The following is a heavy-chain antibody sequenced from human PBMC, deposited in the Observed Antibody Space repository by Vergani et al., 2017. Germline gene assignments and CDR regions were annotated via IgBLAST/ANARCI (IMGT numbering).Heavy chain of an antibody. CDR3: ARHARGVSTAHWFDP. Sequence: QLQLQESGPGLVKPSETLSLTCTVSGGSISSSSYYWGWIRQPPGKGLEWIGSICYSGSTYYNPSLKSRVTISVDTSKNQFSLKLSSVTAADTAVYYCARHARGVSTAHWFDPWGQGTLVTVSS. V-gene: IGHV4-39*01. CDR1: GGSISSSSYY. CDR2: ICYSGST. D-gene: IGHD2-2*01. J-gene: IGHJ5*02.